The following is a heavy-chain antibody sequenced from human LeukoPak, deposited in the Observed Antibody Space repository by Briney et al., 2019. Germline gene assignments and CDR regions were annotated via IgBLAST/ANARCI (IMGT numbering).Heavy chain of an antibody. J-gene: IGHJ3*02. D-gene: IGHD3-3*01. CDR1: GGSISSYY. V-gene: IGHV4-4*07. CDR3: ARVDFWSGHPQRGDAFDI. CDR2: IYTSGST. Sequence: SETLSLTCTVAGGSISSYYWSWIRQPAGKGLELIGRIYTSGSTNYNPSLKSRVTMSVDTSKNQFSLKLSSVTAADTAVYYCARVDFWSGHPQRGDAFDIWGQGTMVTVSS.